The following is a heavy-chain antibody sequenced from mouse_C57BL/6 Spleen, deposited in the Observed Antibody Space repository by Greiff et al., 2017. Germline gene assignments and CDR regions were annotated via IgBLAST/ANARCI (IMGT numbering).Heavy chain of an antibody. Sequence: VQLQQPGAELVRPGSSVKLSCKASGYTFTSYWMDWVKQRPGQGLEWIGNIYPSDSETHYNQKFKDKATLTVAKSSSTAYMQLSSLTSEDSAVYYCARGDEVFDYWGQGTTLTVSS. CDR1: GYTFTSYW. V-gene: IGHV1-61*01. D-gene: IGHD3-3*01. CDR3: ARGDEVFDY. CDR2: IYPSDSET. J-gene: IGHJ2*01.